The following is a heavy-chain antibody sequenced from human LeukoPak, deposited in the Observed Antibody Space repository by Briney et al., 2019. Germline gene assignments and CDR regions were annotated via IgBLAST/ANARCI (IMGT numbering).Heavy chain of an antibody. CDR1: GFTFNSYW. D-gene: IGHD4-17*01. Sequence: GGSLRLSCAASGFTFNSYWMSWVRQAPGKGLEWVANIKQDGSEKYYVDSVKGRFTISRDNAKNSLYLQMNSLRAEDTAVYYCASGINIATVTTFDYWGQGTLVTVSS. V-gene: IGHV3-7*01. J-gene: IGHJ4*02. CDR2: IKQDGSEK. CDR3: ASGINIATVTTFDY.